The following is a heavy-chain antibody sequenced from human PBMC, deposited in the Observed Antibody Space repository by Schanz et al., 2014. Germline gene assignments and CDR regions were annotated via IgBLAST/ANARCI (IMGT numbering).Heavy chain of an antibody. D-gene: IGHD6-19*01. V-gene: IGHV3-7*01. CDR1: GFTFSSFW. CDR3: ARDWWAYSSAYYGMDV. Sequence: EQVLESGGGFVQPGGSLRLSCAASGFTFSSFWMSWVRQAPGKGLEWVANIKQDGSEKYYVDSVKGRFTISRDNAKNSFYLQMNSLRAEDTAVYYCARDWWAYSSAYYGMDVWGQGTTVTVSS. CDR2: IKQDGSEK. J-gene: IGHJ6*02.